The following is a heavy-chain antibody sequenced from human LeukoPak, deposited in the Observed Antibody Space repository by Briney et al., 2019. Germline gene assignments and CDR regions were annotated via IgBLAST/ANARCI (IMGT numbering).Heavy chain of an antibody. D-gene: IGHD3-3*01. V-gene: IGHV1-2*06. CDR2: INPNNGDT. Sequence: GASVKVSCTASGYTFTDYYMHWVRQAPGQGLEWMGRINPNNGDTNYPQRFQGRVTMTRDTSISAAYMELSRLTSDDTAVYYCARDRSSGVAHNWIDPWGQGTLVTVSS. CDR3: ARDRSSGVAHNWIDP. J-gene: IGHJ5*02. CDR1: GYTFTDYY.